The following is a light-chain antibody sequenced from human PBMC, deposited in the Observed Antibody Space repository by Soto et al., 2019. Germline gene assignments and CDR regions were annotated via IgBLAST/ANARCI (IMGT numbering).Light chain of an antibody. CDR2: GDD. V-gene: IGLV3-10*01. Sequence: SYELTQPPSVSVSPGQTARITCFGDALPQKFAYWFQQKSGQAPVLVIHGDDKRPSGIPERFSGSSSGTLATLTISGAQVEDEADYYCYSADSSGDHRVFDGGTKLTVL. J-gene: IGLJ3*02. CDR3: YSADSSGDHRV. CDR1: ALPQKF.